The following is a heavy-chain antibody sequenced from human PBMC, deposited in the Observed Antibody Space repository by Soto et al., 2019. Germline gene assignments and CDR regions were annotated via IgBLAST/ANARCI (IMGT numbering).Heavy chain of an antibody. J-gene: IGHJ4*02. D-gene: IGHD2-2*01. V-gene: IGHV1-18*01. CDR1: GYTFTSYG. CDR2: ISAYNGNT. Sequence: VASVKVSCKASGYTFTSYGISWVRQAPGQGLEWMGWISAYNGNTNYAQKLQGRVTMTTDTSTSTAYMELRSLRSDDTAVYYCAREDCSSTSCPLSVWGQGTLVTVSS. CDR3: AREDCSSTSCPLSV.